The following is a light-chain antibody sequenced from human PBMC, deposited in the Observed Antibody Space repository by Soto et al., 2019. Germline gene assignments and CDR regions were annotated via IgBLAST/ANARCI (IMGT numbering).Light chain of an antibody. J-gene: IGLJ1*01. CDR2: EVV. CDR3: SSHTGSSTVDDV. V-gene: IGLV2-14*03. Sequence: QSALTQPASVSGSPGQSITISCTGTTSDVGGYDYVSWYQQHPGKAPKLIIFEVVNRPSGVSNRFSGSKSGNTASLTISGLQTADEADYYCSSHTGSSTVDDVFGTGTKLTVL. CDR1: TSDVGGYDY.